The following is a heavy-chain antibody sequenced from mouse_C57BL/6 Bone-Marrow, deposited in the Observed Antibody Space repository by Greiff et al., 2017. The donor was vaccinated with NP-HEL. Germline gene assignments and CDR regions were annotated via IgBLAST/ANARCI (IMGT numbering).Heavy chain of an antibody. CDR2: SRNKANDYTT. CDR3: ARDAPYGNYAMDY. J-gene: IGHJ4*01. V-gene: IGHV7-1*01. Sequence: EVKLVESGGGLVQSGRSLRLSCATSGFTFSDFYMEWVRQAPGKGLEWIAASRNKANDYTTEYSASVKGRFIVSRDTSQSILYLQMNSLRAEDTAIYYCARDAPYGNYAMDYWGQGTSVTVSS. D-gene: IGHD2-1*01. CDR1: GFTFSDFY.